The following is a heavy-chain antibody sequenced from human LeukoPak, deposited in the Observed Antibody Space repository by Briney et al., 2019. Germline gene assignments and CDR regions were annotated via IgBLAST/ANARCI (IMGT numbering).Heavy chain of an antibody. D-gene: IGHD5-18*01. CDR3: ARGNSSRGYSYGPSTYGMDV. J-gene: IGHJ6*02. CDR1: GGSFSGYY. CDR2: INHSGST. Sequence: PSETLSLTCAVYGGSFSGYYWSWIRQPPGKGLEWIGEINHSGSTNYNPSLKSRVTISVDTSKNQFSLKLSSVTAADTAVYYCARGNSSRGYSYGPSTYGMDVWGQGTTVTVPS. V-gene: IGHV4-34*01.